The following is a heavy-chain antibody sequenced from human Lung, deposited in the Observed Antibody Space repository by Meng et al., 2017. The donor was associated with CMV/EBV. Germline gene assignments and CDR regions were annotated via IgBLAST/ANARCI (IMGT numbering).Heavy chain of an antibody. CDR2: INHSGST. Sequence: QVQLQQWGAGLLKPSETLSLTCAVYGGSFSGYYWSWIRQPPGKGLEWIGEINHSGSTNYNPSLKSRVTISVDTSKNQFSLKLSSVTAADTAVYYCAGPGIAAAGISKYYFDYWGQGTLVTVSS. D-gene: IGHD6-13*01. V-gene: IGHV4-34*01. CDR3: AGPGIAAAGISKYYFDY. CDR1: GGSFSGYY. J-gene: IGHJ4*02.